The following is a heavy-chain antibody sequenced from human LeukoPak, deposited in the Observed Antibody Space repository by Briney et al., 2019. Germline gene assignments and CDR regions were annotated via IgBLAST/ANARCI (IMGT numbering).Heavy chain of an antibody. J-gene: IGHJ4*02. CDR3: ARIAATSWVFDY. Sequence: PGGSLRLSCAASGFTFSSYDMHWVRQATGKGLEWVSAIGTAGDTYYPGSVKGRFTISRENAKNSLYLQMNSLRAGDTAVYYCARIAATSWVFDYWGQGTLVTVSS. V-gene: IGHV3-13*01. D-gene: IGHD2-15*01. CDR1: GFTFSSYD. CDR2: IGTAGDT.